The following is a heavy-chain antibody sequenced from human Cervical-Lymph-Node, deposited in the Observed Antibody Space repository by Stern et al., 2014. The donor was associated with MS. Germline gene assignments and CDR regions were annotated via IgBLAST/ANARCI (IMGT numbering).Heavy chain of an antibody. J-gene: IGHJ3*02. V-gene: IGHV4-59*01. CDR1: GGSISSYY. Sequence: QVQLQESGPGLVKPSETLSLTCTVSGGSISSYYWSWIRQPPGKGLEWIGYIYYSGRRKYNPSLKSRVTISVDTSKNQFSLKLSSVTAADTAVYYCARVSYYDSSGYPDDAFDIWGQGTMVTVSS. CDR3: ARVSYYDSSGYPDDAFDI. D-gene: IGHD3-22*01. CDR2: IYYSGRR.